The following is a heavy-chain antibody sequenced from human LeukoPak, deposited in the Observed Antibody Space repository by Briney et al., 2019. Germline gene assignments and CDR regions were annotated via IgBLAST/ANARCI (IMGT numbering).Heavy chain of an antibody. D-gene: IGHD2-2*01. CDR2: IGGSGVST. J-gene: IGHJ4*02. V-gene: IGHV3-23*01. Sequence: GGSLRLCCVASGFIFTNYAMTWVRQAPGKGLEWVSAIGGSGVSTFFADSVKGRFSISRDNSKNTLYLKMNSLRVEDTAIYYCAKVTIIPASYFDYWGQGALVSVSS. CDR3: AKVTIIPASYFDY. CDR1: GFIFTNYA.